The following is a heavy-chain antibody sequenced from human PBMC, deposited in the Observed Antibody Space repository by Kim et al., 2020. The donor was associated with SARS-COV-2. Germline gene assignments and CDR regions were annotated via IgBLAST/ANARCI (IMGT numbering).Heavy chain of an antibody. CDR1: GYTFTGYY. CDR3: ARDLDRRLAAAGGDWFDP. J-gene: IGHJ5*02. D-gene: IGHD6-13*01. CDR2: INPNSGGT. V-gene: IGHV1-2*02. Sequence: ASVKVSCKASGYTFTGYYMHWVRQAPGQGLEWMGWINPNSGGTNYAQNFQGRVTMTRDTSITTAYMELSRLRSDDTAVYYCARDLDRRLAAAGGDWFDPWGQGTLVTVSS.